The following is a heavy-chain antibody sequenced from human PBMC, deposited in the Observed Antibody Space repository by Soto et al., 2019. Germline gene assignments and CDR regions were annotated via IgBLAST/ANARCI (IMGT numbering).Heavy chain of an antibody. Sequence: GESLKISCQGSAFSFNTYWIGWVRQMPGKGLEWMGIIYPGDSDTRYSPSFQGQVTISADKSISTAYLQWSSLKASDTAMYYCARASTVVTGTDYYYGMDVWGQGTTVTVSS. CDR3: ARASTVVTGTDYYYGMDV. CDR2: IYPGDSDT. CDR1: AFSFNTYW. D-gene: IGHD1-20*01. J-gene: IGHJ6*02. V-gene: IGHV5-51*01.